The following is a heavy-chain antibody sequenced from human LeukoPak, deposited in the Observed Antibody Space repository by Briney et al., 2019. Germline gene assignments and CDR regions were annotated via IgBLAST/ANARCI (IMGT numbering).Heavy chain of an antibody. V-gene: IGHV3-7*01. Sequence: GGSLRLSCAASGFTFSSSWMTWVRQAPGKGVERGAIIKQDGIEKFYVDSVKAPFTISRDNAKNSLYLQMTSLRAEDTAVYYCARSIGLTGGGVDVWGQGTTVTVSS. CDR3: ARSIGLTGGGVDV. CDR2: IKQDGIEK. D-gene: IGHD3-9*01. CDR1: GFTFSSSW. J-gene: IGHJ6*02.